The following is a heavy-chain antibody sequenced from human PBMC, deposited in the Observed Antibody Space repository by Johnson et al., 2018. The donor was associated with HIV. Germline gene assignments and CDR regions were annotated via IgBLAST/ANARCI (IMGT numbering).Heavy chain of an antibody. V-gene: IGHV3-7*05. J-gene: IGHJ3*02. CDR3: ARLRSGNRAFDI. Sequence: VQLVESGGGLVQPGGSLRLSCAASGFSFSSYWMSWVRQAPGTGLQWVANIKQDGNEKYYVDSVKGRFSISRDNAKNSLHLQMNSLRAEDTAVYYCARLRSGNRAFDIWGQGTMVTVSS. D-gene: IGHD2-15*01. CDR2: IKQDGNEK. CDR1: GFSFSSYW.